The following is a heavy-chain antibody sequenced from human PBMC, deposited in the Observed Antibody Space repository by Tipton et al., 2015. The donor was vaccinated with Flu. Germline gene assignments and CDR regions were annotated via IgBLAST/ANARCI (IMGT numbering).Heavy chain of an antibody. V-gene: IGHV4-59*01. CDR3: ARGPLWFGELPTPGAFDI. D-gene: IGHD3-10*01. CDR2: IYYSGST. J-gene: IGHJ3*02. CDR1: GGSISSYY. Sequence: TLSLTCTVSGGSISSYYWSWIRQPPGKGLEWIGYIYYSGSTNYNPSLKSRVTISVDTSKNQFSLKLSSVTAADTAVYYCARGPLWFGELPTPGAFDIWGQGTMVTVSS.